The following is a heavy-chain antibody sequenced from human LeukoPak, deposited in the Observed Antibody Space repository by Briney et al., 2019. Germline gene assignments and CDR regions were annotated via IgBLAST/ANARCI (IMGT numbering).Heavy chain of an antibody. J-gene: IGHJ1*01. Sequence: GGSLGLSCAASGFTFSNYAMSWARQAPGKGLEWVSTIRGSDDATYYADSVKGRFTISRDNSKNIVYLQMDSLRAEDTAVYYCAKDLDDTTTFYSFHHWGQGTLVTVSS. CDR3: AKDLDDTTTFYSFHH. D-gene: IGHD2/OR15-2a*01. V-gene: IGHV3-23*01. CDR2: IRGSDDAT. CDR1: GFTFSNYA.